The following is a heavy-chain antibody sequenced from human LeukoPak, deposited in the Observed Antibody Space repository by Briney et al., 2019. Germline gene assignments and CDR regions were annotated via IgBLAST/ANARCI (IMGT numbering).Heavy chain of an antibody. J-gene: IGHJ4*02. D-gene: IGHD2-8*01. CDR2: ISATNGNT. CDR3: ARDMSFAVSMVCPDY. V-gene: IGHV1-18*01. Sequence: ASVKVSCKTSGYSFCSYGISWVRQAPGQGLEWMGWISATNGNTKYTQSLQGRVTMTTDTSTRTAYMELRSLTSDDTAIYYCARDMSFAVSMVCPDYWGQGALVTVSS. CDR1: GYSFCSYG.